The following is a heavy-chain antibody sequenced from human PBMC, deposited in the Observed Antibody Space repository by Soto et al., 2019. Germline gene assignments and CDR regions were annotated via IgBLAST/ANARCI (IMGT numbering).Heavy chain of an antibody. Sequence: PSETLSLTCTVSGDSISSGNKYWSWIRQPPGKGLEWIGYIFSSGTTYYNPSLKSRLTMSLDASQNHFSLKLNSLTDADTAVYFCARVPSPFDYYYAMDVWGQGTTVTVS. CDR1: GDSISSGNKY. J-gene: IGHJ6*02. CDR2: IFSSGTT. V-gene: IGHV4-30-4*01. CDR3: ARVPSPFDYYYAMDV. D-gene: IGHD3-16*01.